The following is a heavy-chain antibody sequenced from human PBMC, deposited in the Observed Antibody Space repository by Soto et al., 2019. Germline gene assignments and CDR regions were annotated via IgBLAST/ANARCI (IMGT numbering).Heavy chain of an antibody. CDR2: ISPIFVTA. CDR3: VRDNTRNYGHKPDAFDI. CDR1: GGTFSSYA. D-gene: IGHD4-17*01. Sequence: QVQLVQSGAEVKKPGSSVKVSCKASGGTFSSYALSWVRQAPGQGLEWMGGISPIFVTANYAQKFQGRVTLTADECTSTAYMELNSVTSEDTAVYYCVRDNTRNYGHKPDAFDIWGKGTMVTVSS. J-gene: IGHJ3*02. V-gene: IGHV1-69*12.